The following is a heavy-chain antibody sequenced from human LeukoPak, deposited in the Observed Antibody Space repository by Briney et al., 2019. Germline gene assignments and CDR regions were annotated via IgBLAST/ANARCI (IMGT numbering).Heavy chain of an antibody. V-gene: IGHV4-59*01. CDR1: GGSISSYY. J-gene: IGHJ4*02. Sequence: SETLSHTCTVSGGSISSYYWSWIRQPPGKGLEWIGYIYYSGSTNYNPSLKSRVTISVDTSKNQFSLKLSSVTAADTAVYYCARVSPYYYDSSGYWFDYWGQGTLVTVSS. CDR3: ARVSPYYYDSSGYWFDY. D-gene: IGHD3-22*01. CDR2: IYYSGST.